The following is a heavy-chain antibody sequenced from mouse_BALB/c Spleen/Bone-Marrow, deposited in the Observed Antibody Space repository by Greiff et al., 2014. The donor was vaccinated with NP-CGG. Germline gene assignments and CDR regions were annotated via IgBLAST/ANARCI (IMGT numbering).Heavy chain of an antibody. J-gene: IGHJ3*01. Sequence: VQLQQSGAELVKPGASVKLSCKASGYTFTSYDINWVRQRPEQGLEWIGWIFPGDGSTKYNEKFKGKATLTTDKSSSTAYMQLNRLTTEGSAVNFGARSVYYDYDGGAWFAYWGQGTLVTVSA. CDR3: ARSVYYDYDGGAWFAY. CDR2: IFPGDGST. V-gene: IGHV1-85*01. D-gene: IGHD2-4*01. CDR1: GYTFTSYD.